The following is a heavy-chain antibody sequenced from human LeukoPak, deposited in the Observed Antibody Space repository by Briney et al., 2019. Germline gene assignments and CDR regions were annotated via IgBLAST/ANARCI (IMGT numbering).Heavy chain of an antibody. CDR2: INPNSGGT. V-gene: IGHV1-2*06. Sequence: ASVKVSCKASGYTFTGYYTHWVRQAPGQGLEGMGRINPNSGGTNYAQKLQGRVTMTRDTSISTAYMELSRLRSDDTAVYYCASVTRSEGGGDCYAFLYWPQGTLVTVSS. D-gene: IGHD2-21*02. CDR1: GYTFTGYY. CDR3: ASVTRSEGGGDCYAFLY. J-gene: IGHJ4*02.